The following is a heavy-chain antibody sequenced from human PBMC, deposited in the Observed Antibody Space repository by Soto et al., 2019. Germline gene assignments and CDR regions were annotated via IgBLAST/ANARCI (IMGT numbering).Heavy chain of an antibody. CDR1: GFSLSNARMG. CDR2: IFSNDEK. V-gene: IGHV2-26*01. Sequence: QVTLKESGPVLVKPTETLTLTCTVSGFSLSNARMGVSWIRQPPGKALEWLAHIFSNDEKSYSTSLKSRLTISKDTSKSQVVLTMTNMDPVDTATYYCARIVGIVLVPAAMGEYYFDYWGQGTLVTVSS. J-gene: IGHJ4*02. CDR3: ARIVGIVLVPAAMGEYYFDY. D-gene: IGHD2-2*03.